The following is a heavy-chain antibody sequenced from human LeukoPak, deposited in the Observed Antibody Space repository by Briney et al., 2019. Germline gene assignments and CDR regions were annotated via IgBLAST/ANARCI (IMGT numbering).Heavy chain of an antibody. Sequence: GSVKVSCKASGYTFTSYGISWVRQAPEQGLEWMGWISAYNGNTNYAQKLQGRVTMTTDTSASTAYMELRSLRSDDTAVYYCARGLYYYDSSVPLGWFDPWGQGTLVTVSS. CDR2: ISAYNGNT. D-gene: IGHD3-22*01. CDR1: GYTFTSYG. CDR3: ARGLYYYDSSVPLGWFDP. J-gene: IGHJ5*02. V-gene: IGHV1-18*01.